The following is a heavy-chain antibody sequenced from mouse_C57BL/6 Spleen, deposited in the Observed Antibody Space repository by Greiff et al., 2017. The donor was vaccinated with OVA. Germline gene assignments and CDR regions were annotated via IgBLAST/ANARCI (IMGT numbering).Heavy chain of an antibody. CDR1: GYAFSSSW. CDR3: ARSNWDWYFDV. Sequence: VKLMESGPELVKPGASVKISCKASGYAFSSSWMNWVKQRPGKGLEWIGRIYPGDGDTNYNGKFKGKATLTADKSSSTAYMQLSSLTSEDSAVYFCARSNWDWYFDVWGTGTTVTVSS. V-gene: IGHV1-82*01. J-gene: IGHJ1*03. D-gene: IGHD4-1*01. CDR2: IYPGDGDT.